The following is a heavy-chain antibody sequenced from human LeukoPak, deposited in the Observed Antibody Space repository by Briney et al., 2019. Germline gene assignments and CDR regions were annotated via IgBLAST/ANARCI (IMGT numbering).Heavy chain of an antibody. V-gene: IGHV3-23*01. CDR1: GFTLSGSA. J-gene: IGHJ4*02. CDR2: ITSTSTT. D-gene: IGHD5-24*01. CDR3: VKGPISEDGIDF. Sequence: RGTLRPSSAVSGFTLSGSAMTWVRDTPGKGLDWIPMITSTSTTYYTVSAKDRFTLSRDNSKKRLYLQMHRPRAENTAVYYCVKGPISEDGIDFWGQGTLVTVSS.